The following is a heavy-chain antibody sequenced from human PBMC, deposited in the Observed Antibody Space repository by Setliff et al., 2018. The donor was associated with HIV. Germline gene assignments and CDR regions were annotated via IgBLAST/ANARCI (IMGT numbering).Heavy chain of an antibody. V-gene: IGHV4-39*07. D-gene: IGHD6-13*01. CDR2: INYSGGT. Sequence: PSETLSLTCTVSGGSISSSSYYWAWIRQPPGKGLEWIGEINYSGGTNYIPSLKSRVTISVDTSKNQFSLKLSSVSAADTAVYYCVRVSCSSWYSIPRNCYYSMDVWGEGTTVTVSS. J-gene: IGHJ6*03. CDR3: VRVSCSSWYSIPRNCYYSMDV. CDR1: GGSISSSSYY.